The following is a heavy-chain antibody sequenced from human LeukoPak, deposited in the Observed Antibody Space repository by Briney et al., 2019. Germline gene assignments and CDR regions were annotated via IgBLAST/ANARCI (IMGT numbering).Heavy chain of an antibody. CDR2: ISAYNGNT. Sequence: ASVKVSCKASGYTFTSYGISWVRQAPGQGLEWIGWISAYNGNTNYAQKLQGRVTMTTDTSTSTAYMELRSLRSDDTAVYYCARGGYYDSSGYYPNDYWGQGTLVTVSS. V-gene: IGHV1-18*01. J-gene: IGHJ4*02. CDR1: GYTFTSYG. D-gene: IGHD3-22*01. CDR3: ARGGYYDSSGYYPNDY.